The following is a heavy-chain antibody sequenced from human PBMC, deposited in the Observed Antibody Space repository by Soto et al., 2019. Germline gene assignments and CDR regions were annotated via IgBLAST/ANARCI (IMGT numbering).Heavy chain of an antibody. Sequence: SSETLSLTCTVSGGSISSGDYYWSWIRQPPGKGLEWIGYIYYSGSTYYNPSLKSRVTISVDTSKNQFSLKLSSVTAADTAVYYCAREMGYGSGRFDYWGQGTLVTVSS. CDR1: GGSISSGDYY. J-gene: IGHJ4*02. V-gene: IGHV4-30-4*01. CDR2: IYYSGST. CDR3: AREMGYGSGRFDY. D-gene: IGHD3-10*01.